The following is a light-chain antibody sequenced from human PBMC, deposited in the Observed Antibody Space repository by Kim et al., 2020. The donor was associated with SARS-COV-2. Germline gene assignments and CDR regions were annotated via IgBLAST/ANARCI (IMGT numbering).Light chain of an antibody. CDR3: ATWDDSLTGFV. J-gene: IGLJ1*01. CDR2: DSN. CDR1: SSNIGINV. Sequence: ELTQPPSASGTPGQRVTISCSGSSSNIGINVVNWYQQLPGTAPKLLIYDSNQRPPGVPDRFSGSKSGTSASLTISGLQSEDEADYFCATWDDSLTGFVLGTGTKVTVL. V-gene: IGLV1-44*01.